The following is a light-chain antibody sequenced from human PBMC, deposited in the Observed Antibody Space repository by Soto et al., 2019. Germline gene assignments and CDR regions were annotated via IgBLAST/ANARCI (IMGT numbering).Light chain of an antibody. J-gene: IGKJ4*01. CDR1: QSIISQ. CDR2: DAS. CDR3: QQRGNWPSLT. Sequence: EIVLTQSPATLSLSPGERDTLSCRASQSIISQLAWYQQKPGQAPRLLIYDASNRATGIPARFRGSGSGTDFTLTIAGLEPEDFAVYYCQQRGNWPSLTFGGGTKVEIK. V-gene: IGKV3-11*01.